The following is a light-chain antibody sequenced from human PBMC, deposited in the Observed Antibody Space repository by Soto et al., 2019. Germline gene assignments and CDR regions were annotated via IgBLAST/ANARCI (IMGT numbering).Light chain of an antibody. CDR3: QHYGSSPPGFT. J-gene: IGKJ3*01. CDR2: GAS. Sequence: EVVLTQSPDTLSLFPGERATLSCRASQRVSSTYFAWYRQKPGQPPSLIIYGASNRATGVPDRFSGSGSGTDFTLTISRLEPEDVALYYCQHYGSSPPGFTFGPGTTVEIK. CDR1: QRVSSTY. V-gene: IGKV3-20*01.